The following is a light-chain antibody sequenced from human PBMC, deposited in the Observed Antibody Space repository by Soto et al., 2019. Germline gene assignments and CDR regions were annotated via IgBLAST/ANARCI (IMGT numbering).Light chain of an antibody. J-gene: IGLJ2*01. CDR2: DVS. V-gene: IGLV2-8*01. Sequence: QSALTQPPSASGSPGQSVTISCTGTSSDVGGYNYVSWYQQHPGKAPQLIIYDVSKRPSGVPDRFSGSKSGNTASLTVSGLLAEDEADYFCNSYGGSNNYVIFGGGTQLTVL. CDR1: SSDVGGYNY. CDR3: NSYGGSNNYVI.